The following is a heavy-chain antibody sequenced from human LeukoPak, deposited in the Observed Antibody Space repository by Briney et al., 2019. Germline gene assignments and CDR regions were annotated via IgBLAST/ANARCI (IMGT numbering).Heavy chain of an antibody. CDR1: GFTFSSYA. CDR2: ISYDGSNK. V-gene: IGHV3-30-3*01. Sequence: PGGSLRLSCAASGFTFSSYAMHWVRQAPGKGLEWVAVISYDGSNKYYADSVKGRFTISRDNSKNTLYLQMNSLKTEDTAVYYCTTDFVADSSGYWKFDYWGQGTLVTVSS. D-gene: IGHD3-22*01. J-gene: IGHJ4*02. CDR3: TTDFVADSSGYWKFDY.